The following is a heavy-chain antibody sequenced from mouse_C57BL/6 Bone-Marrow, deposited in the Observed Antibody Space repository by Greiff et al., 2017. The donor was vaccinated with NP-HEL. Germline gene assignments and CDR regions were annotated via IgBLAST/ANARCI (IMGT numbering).Heavy chain of an antibody. Sequence: EVHLVESGGGLVKPGGSLKLSCAASGFTFSDYGMHWVRQAPEKGLEWVAYISSGSSTIYYADTVKGRFTISRDNAKNTLFLQMTRLRSEDTAMYYCARPLTTVVAKDYYAMDYWGQGTSVTVSS. J-gene: IGHJ4*01. CDR3: ARPLTTVVAKDYYAMDY. CDR2: ISSGSSTI. CDR1: GFTFSDYG. V-gene: IGHV5-17*01. D-gene: IGHD1-1*01.